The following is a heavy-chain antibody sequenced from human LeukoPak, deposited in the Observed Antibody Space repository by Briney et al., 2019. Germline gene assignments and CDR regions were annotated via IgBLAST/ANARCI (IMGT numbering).Heavy chain of an antibody. CDR2: IKGDGTIT. CDR1: GFTFSTYW. D-gene: IGHD6-6*01. Sequence: GGSLRLSCAASGFTFSTYWMHWVRQAPGKGLVWVSRIKGDGTITTYADSVRGRFTISRDDSKNTLYLQMSSLRAEDTAIYYCAKGVAARLDYWGQGTLVTVSS. J-gene: IGHJ4*02. V-gene: IGHV3-74*03. CDR3: AKGVAARLDY.